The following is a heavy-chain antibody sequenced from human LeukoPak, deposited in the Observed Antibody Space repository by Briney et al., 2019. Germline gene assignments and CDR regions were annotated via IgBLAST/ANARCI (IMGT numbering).Heavy chain of an antibody. J-gene: IGHJ4*02. V-gene: IGHV3-21*01. CDR3: ARGGSGNWNAPFDY. D-gene: IGHD1-1*01. Sequence: GGSLRLSCVASGFTFSSFSMNWVRQAPGKGLEWVSSISSSSSYMYYADSVKGRFTISRDNAKNSLYLQMNSLRAEDTAVYYCARGGSGNWNAPFDYWGQGTLVTVSS. CDR2: ISSSSSYM. CDR1: GFTFSSFS.